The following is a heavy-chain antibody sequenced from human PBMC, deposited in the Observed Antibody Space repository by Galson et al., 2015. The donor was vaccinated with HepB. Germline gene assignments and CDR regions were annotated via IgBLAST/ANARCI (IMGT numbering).Heavy chain of an antibody. J-gene: IGHJ3*02. Sequence: TLSLTCAVSGGSISSGSYSWSWIRQPPGKGLEWIGYIYHSGSTYYNPSLKSRVTISVGRSKNQFSLKLSSVTAADTAAYYCARGYSSSWHGPDAFDIWGQGTMVTVSS. CDR1: GGSISSGSYS. V-gene: IGHV4-30-2*01. CDR3: ARGYSSSWHGPDAFDI. D-gene: IGHD6-13*01. CDR2: IYHSGST.